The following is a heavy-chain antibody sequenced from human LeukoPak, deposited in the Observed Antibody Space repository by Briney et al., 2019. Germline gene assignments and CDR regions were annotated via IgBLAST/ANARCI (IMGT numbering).Heavy chain of an antibody. V-gene: IGHV4-59*11. Sequence: SETLSLRCAVSGGSMSGHFWSWIRQSPGKGLEYIGYISLTGITNYNPSLKSRLTISMETSQNQFCISLTSVTAADTAVYYCVRVGAMATHYFDTWGQGTLVSVSS. CDR2: ISLTGIT. CDR3: VRVGAMATHYFDT. D-gene: IGHD1-26*01. CDR1: GGSMSGHF. J-gene: IGHJ4*02.